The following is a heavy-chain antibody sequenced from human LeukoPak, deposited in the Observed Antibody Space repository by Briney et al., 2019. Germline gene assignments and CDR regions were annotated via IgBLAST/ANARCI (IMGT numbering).Heavy chain of an antibody. V-gene: IGHV3-74*01. CDR2: INKDGSST. J-gene: IGHJ6*02. Sequence: GGSLRLSCAASGFTFSSYEMNWVRQAPGKGLVWVSRINKDGSSTSYADSVKGRVTISGDNAKNTLYLQMNSLRAEDTAAYYCARDGENYDMDVWGQGTTVTVSS. CDR1: GFTFSSYE. D-gene: IGHD3-10*01. CDR3: ARDGENYDMDV.